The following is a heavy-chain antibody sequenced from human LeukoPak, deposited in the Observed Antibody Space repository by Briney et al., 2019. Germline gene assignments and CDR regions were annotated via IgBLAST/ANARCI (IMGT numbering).Heavy chain of an antibody. V-gene: IGHV3-66*01. J-gene: IGHJ6*02. Sequence: GGSLRLSRTGSGFNFGDYAMSWVRQAPGKGLEWVSVIYSGGSTYYADSVKGRFTISRDNSKNTLYLQMNSLRAEDTAVYYCARSPGYCSGGSCEGHYYYGMDVWGQGTTVTVSS. D-gene: IGHD2-15*01. CDR1: GFNFGDYA. CDR3: ARSPGYCSGGSCEGHYYYGMDV. CDR2: IYSGGST.